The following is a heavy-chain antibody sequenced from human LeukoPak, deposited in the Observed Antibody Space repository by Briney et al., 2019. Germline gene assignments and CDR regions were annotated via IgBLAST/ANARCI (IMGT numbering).Heavy chain of an antibody. CDR1: GFTVSSNY. CDR2: IYSGGST. V-gene: IGHV3-53*01. CDR3: AREDCSSTSCYMGYNWFDP. D-gene: IGHD2-2*02. J-gene: IGHJ5*02. Sequence: GGSLRLSCAASGFTVSSNYMSWVRQAPGKGLEWVSVIYSGGSTYYADSVKGRFTISRDNSKDTLYLQMNSLRAEDTAVYYCAREDCSSTSCYMGYNWFDPWGQGTLVTVSS.